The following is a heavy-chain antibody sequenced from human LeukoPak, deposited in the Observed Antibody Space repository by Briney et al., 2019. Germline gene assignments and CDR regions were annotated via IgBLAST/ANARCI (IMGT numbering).Heavy chain of an antibody. CDR1: GFTSSIYE. J-gene: IGHJ4*02. V-gene: IGHV3-48*03. D-gene: IGHD3-10*01. CDR2: ISSSRSNTI. Sequence: GGSLRLSCAASGFTSSIYEMNWARQAPGKGLEWVSYISSSRSNTIYYADSVKGRFTISRDDAKNSLYLQMSSLRVEDTAVYYCARDLYYYGSGNYVPGFPDYWGQGTLVTVSS. CDR3: ARDLYYYGSGNYVPGFPDY.